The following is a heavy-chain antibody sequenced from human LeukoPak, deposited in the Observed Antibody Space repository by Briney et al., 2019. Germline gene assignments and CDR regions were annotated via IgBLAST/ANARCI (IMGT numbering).Heavy chain of an antibody. CDR2: IKQDGSEK. CDR3: ARDATTVVRGWFDP. J-gene: IGHJ5*02. CDR1: GFTFSSYW. D-gene: IGHD4-23*01. V-gene: IGHV3-7*01. Sequence: GGSLRLSCAASGFTFSSYWMSWVRQAPGKGLEWVANIKQDGSEKYYVDSVKGRFTISRDNAKNSLYLQMNSLRAEDTAVYYCARDATTVVRGWFDPWGQGTLVTVSS.